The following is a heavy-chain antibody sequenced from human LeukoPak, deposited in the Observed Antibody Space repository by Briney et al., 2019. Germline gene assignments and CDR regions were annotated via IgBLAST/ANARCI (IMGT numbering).Heavy chain of an antibody. CDR1: GGSISSSSYY. J-gene: IGHJ4*02. Sequence: SSETLSLTCTVSGGSISSSSYYWGWIRQPPGKGLEWIGSIYYSGSTYYNPSLKSRVTISVDTSKNQFSLKLSSATAADTAVYYCARQTGDSSGYYYKDYFDYWGQGTLVTVSS. CDR3: ARQTGDSSGYYYKDYFDY. D-gene: IGHD3-22*01. V-gene: IGHV4-39*01. CDR2: IYYSGST.